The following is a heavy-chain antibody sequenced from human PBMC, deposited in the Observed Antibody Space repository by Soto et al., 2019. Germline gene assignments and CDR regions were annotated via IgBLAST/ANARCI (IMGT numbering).Heavy chain of an antibody. CDR2: ISGSGGST. J-gene: IGHJ4*02. Sequence: PGGSLRLSCAASGFTFSSYAMSWVRQAPGKGLEWVSGISGSGGSTYYADSVKGRFTISRDNSKNTLYLQMNSLRAEDTAVYYCAKDPGIAARPDYFDYWGQGTLVTVSS. V-gene: IGHV3-23*01. CDR3: AKDPGIAARPDYFDY. CDR1: GFTFSSYA. D-gene: IGHD6-6*01.